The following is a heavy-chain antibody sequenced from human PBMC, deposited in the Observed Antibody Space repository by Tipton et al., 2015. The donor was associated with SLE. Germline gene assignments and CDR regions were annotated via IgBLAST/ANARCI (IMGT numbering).Heavy chain of an antibody. CDR1: GASISSHY. J-gene: IGHJ4*02. D-gene: IGHD6-13*01. V-gene: IGHV4-59*08. CDR2: IYYSRHT. Sequence: TLSLTCTVSGASISSHYWNWIRQTPGKGLEWIGYIYYSRHTNYNPSLESRVTISIDTSKNQLSLNLSSVTAADTAVYYCARSAGYGSNWAHFDYWGQGTLVTVSS. CDR3: ARSAGYGSNWAHFDY.